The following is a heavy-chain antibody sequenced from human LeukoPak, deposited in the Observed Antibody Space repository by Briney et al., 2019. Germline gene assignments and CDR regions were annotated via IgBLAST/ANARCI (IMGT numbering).Heavy chain of an antibody. CDR2: IYYSGST. CDR1: GGSISSYY. V-gene: IGHV4-59*01. CDR3: ARSIAVAGTNFDY. Sequence: SETLSLTCTVSGGSISSYYWSWIRQPPGAGLGWIGYIYYSGSTNYNPSLKSRVTISVDTSKNQFSLKLSSVTAADTAVYYCARSIAVAGTNFDYWGQGTLVTVSS. J-gene: IGHJ4*02. D-gene: IGHD6-19*01.